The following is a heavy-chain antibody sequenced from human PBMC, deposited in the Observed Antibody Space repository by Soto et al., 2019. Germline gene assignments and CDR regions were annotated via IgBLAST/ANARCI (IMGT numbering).Heavy chain of an antibody. D-gene: IGHD5-12*01. CDR3: AAGGGLPRFF. CDR1: GGSISSGGYS. Sequence: QLQLQESGSGLVKPSQTLSLTCAVSGGSISSGGYSWSWIRQPPGKGLEWIGYIYHSGSTYYNPSLKSRVPLTVSRAKNQVPPKLSPVTPAGPAGDFRAAGGGLPRFFRGQGTLVTVSS. CDR2: IYHSGST. J-gene: IGHJ1*01. V-gene: IGHV4-30-2*01.